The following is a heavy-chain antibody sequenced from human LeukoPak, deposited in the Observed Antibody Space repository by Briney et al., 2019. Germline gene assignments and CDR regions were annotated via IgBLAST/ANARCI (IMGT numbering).Heavy chain of an antibody. CDR1: GFTFSSSW. CDR3: AKGCGYNCYPPTS. D-gene: IGHD3-22*01. V-gene: IGHV3-23*01. CDR2: ISGSGVGT. J-gene: IGHJ1*01. Sequence: PGGSLRLSCAASGFTFSSSWMHCGRQAPGKGLEWVSGISGSGVGTYHADSVQGRFTMSRDNSKNTLYLQMNSLRAEDTVVYYCAKGCGYNCYPPTSWGQGTLVTVSS.